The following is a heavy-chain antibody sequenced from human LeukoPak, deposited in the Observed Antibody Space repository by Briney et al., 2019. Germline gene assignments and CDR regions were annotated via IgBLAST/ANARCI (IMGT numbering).Heavy chain of an antibody. D-gene: IGHD3-22*01. V-gene: IGHV4-59*01. CDR1: GGSISSYY. CDR2: IFYSGTT. J-gene: IGHJ4*01. Sequence: SETLSLTCTVSGGSISSYYWSWIRQPPGKGLEWIGFIFYSGTTNYNPSLKSRVTISVDTSKNQFSLKLSSVTAADTAVYYCARGGWNKFDYWGQEPWSPSPQ. CDR3: ARGGWNKFDY.